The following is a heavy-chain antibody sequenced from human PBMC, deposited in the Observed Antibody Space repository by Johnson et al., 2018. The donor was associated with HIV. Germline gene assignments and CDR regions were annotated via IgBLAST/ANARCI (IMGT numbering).Heavy chain of an antibody. Sequence: MQLVESGGGVVQRGGSLRLSCAASGFTVSSNYMSWVRQAPGKGLEWVSIIYSGGSTYYADSVKGRFTISRDNSKNTLYLQMNSLRAEDTAVCYCTKVRSGWSTGAFDIWGQGTMVTVSS. D-gene: IGHD6-19*01. CDR3: TKVRSGWSTGAFDI. CDR2: IYSGGST. CDR1: GFTVSSNY. V-gene: IGHV3-66*02. J-gene: IGHJ3*02.